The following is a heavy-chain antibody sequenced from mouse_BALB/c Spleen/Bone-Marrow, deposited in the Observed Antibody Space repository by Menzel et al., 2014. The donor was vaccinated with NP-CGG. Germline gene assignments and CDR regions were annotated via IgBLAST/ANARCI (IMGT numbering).Heavy chain of an antibody. CDR1: GYTFTSYW. D-gene: IGHD4-1*01. J-gene: IGHJ4*01. CDR2: INPSNGGT. CDR3: ARCLTGTSALDF. V-gene: IGHV1-53*01. Sequence: QVQLKESGAELVKPGASVKLSCKASGYTFTSYWMHWVKLRPGQGFEWIGEINPSNGGTNYNEKFRGKATLTADKSYSTAYMQLSSLTSDDSAVYFCARCLTGTSALDFWGQGTSVAVSS.